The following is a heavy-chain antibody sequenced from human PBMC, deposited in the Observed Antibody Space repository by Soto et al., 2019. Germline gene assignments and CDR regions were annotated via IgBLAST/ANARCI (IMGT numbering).Heavy chain of an antibody. CDR1: GYSFTSYW. D-gene: IGHD3-16*01. Sequence: GESLKISCKGSGYSFTSYWIGWVRQMPGKGLEWMGIIYPGDSNTAYSPSFEGQVTMSVDKSISTAFLQWSTLKASDTATYYCARPADSYAYDFWGQGTTVTVSS. J-gene: IGHJ4*02. CDR3: ARPADSYAYDF. V-gene: IGHV5-51*01. CDR2: IYPGDSNT.